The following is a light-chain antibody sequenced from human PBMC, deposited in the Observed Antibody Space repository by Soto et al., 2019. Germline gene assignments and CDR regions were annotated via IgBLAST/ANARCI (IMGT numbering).Light chain of an antibody. J-gene: IGKJ3*01. CDR2: GAS. Sequence: EIVMTQSPATLSVSPGERATLSCRASQSVSSNLAWYQQKPGQAPRLLIYGASTRATGIPARFSGSGSGTEFTHTISSLQSEDFAVYYCQQYNNWLTFGPGTKVDIK. CDR3: QQYNNWLT. CDR1: QSVSSN. V-gene: IGKV3-15*01.